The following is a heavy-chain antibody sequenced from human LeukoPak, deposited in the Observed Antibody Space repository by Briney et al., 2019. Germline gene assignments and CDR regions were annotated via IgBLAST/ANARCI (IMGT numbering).Heavy chain of an antibody. V-gene: IGHV1-24*01. D-gene: IGHD6-19*01. Sequence: ASVKVSYKVSGYTLTELSMHWVRQAPGKGLEWMGGFDPEDGETIYAQKFQGRVTMTEDTSTDTAYMELSSLRSEDTAVYYCATGYSSGWYGNWFDPWGQGTLVTVSS. CDR3: ATGYSSGWYGNWFDP. J-gene: IGHJ5*02. CDR1: GYTLTELS. CDR2: FDPEDGET.